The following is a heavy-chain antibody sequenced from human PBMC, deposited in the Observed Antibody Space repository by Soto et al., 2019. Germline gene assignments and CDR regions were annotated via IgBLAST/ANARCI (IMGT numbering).Heavy chain of an antibody. Sequence: QVQLVESGGGVVQPGRSLRVSCAVSGFTFTNYGMHWVRQAPGKGLEWVAVIWYDGRNKYYADSVKGRFTISGDISKNTLYLQMSSLSAEDTAESYCARGASDRYVDYWGQGPLVTVSS. D-gene: IGHD1-26*01. CDR3: ARGASDRYVDY. CDR2: IWYDGRNK. V-gene: IGHV3-33*01. J-gene: IGHJ4*02. CDR1: GFTFTNYG.